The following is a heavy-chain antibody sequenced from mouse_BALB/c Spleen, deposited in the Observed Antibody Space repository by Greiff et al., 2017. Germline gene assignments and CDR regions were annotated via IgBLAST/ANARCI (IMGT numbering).Heavy chain of an antibody. J-gene: IGHJ3*01. CDR2: IYPGDGDT. CDR1: GYTFTSYW. D-gene: IGHD1-1*01. CDR3: ARDYGSSPWFAY. V-gene: IGHV1-87*01. Sequence: VQLQESGAELARPGASVKLSCKASGYTFTSYWMQWVKQRPGQGLEWIGAIYPGDGDTRYTQKFKGKATLTADKSSSTAYMQLSSLASEDSAVYYCARDYGSSPWFAYWGQGTLVTVSA.